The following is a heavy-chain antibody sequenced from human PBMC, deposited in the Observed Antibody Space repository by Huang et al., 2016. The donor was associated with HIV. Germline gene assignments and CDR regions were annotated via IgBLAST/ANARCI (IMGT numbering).Heavy chain of an antibody. CDR3: VTLPPVNYGRSGGRVRDY. J-gene: IGHJ4*02. D-gene: IGHD2-15*01. CDR1: GYTFSNYD. V-gene: IGHV1-8*01. CDR2: MNPNRGNT. Sequence: QVQLVQSGAEVKKPGASVEVSCKASGYTFSNYDINWVRQAPGQGLEWMGWMNPNRGNTGYARKFQGRVTMTRSTSISTAYMELSRLRFEDTAVYYCVTLPPVNYGRSGGRVRDYWGQGSLVTVSS.